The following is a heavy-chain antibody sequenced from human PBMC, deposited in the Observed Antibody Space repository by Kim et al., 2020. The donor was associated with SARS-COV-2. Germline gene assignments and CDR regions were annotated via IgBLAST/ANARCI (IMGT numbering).Heavy chain of an antibody. V-gene: IGHV1-18*01. CDR2: ISAYNGNT. D-gene: IGHD3-10*01. J-gene: IGHJ5*02. Sequence: ASVKVSCKASGYTFTSYGISWVRQAPGQGLEWMGWISAYNGNTNYAQKLQGRVTMTTDTSTSTAYMELRSLRSDDTAVYYCARIYYGSGRGWFDPWGQGTLVTVSS. CDR1: GYTFTSYG. CDR3: ARIYYGSGRGWFDP.